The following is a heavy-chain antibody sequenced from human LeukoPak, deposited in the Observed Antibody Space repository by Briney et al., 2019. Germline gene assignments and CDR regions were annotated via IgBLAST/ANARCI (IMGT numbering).Heavy chain of an antibody. CDR1: GGSISRDTYY. V-gene: IGHV4-39*01. Sequence: SETLSLTCTVSGGSISRDTYYWGWIRQPPGKGLEWFGKIYYSGSTYYNPSLKSRVTISVDTSKNQFSRKVTSVAAADTAVYYCARGLDSSSWYRGKTWLDPWGQGTLVTVSS. D-gene: IGHD6-13*01. CDR2: IYYSGST. CDR3: ARGLDSSSWYRGKTWLDP. J-gene: IGHJ5*02.